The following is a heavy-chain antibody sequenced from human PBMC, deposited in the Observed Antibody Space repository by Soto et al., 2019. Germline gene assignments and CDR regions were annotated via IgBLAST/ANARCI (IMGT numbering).Heavy chain of an antibody. D-gene: IGHD3-16*01. CDR3: QGGDF. V-gene: IGHV4-34*01. CDR2: INDSGNT. J-gene: IGHJ4*02. CDR1: GGSFRGYF. Sequence: QLQLHQWGAGLLRPSETLSLTCAVSGGSFRGYFWSWIRQSPDKGLEWIGEINDSGNTYYNPSFKSRLTISVETSRSQISLRMTSVTAADSAVYYCQGGDFWGQGTRVTVSS.